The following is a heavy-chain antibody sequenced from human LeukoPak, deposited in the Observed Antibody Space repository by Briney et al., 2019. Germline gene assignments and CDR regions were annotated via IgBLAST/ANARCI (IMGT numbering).Heavy chain of an antibody. D-gene: IGHD4/OR15-4a*01. J-gene: IGHJ4*02. CDR2: INLDGSQK. Sequence: GGSLRLSCAASGFTVFNYWMSWVRQAPGKGLEWVANINLDGSQKYYVDSLKGRFTISRDNAKNSLYLQMDSLRVEDTAVYYCARDVDYANPRHDYWGQGTLVTVSP. V-gene: IGHV3-7*01. CDR1: GFTVFNYW. CDR3: ARDVDYANPRHDY.